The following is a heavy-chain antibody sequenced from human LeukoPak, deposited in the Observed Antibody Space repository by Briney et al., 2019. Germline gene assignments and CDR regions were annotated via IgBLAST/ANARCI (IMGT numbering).Heavy chain of an antibody. V-gene: IGHV3-48*04. CDR3: ARGVSSSSVY. CDR2: ISRSSSTI. J-gene: IGHJ4*02. Sequence: GGSLRLSCAASGFTFSSYSMNWVRQAPGKGLEWVSYISRSSSTIYYADSVKGRFTISGDNAKNSLYLRMNSLRAEDTAVYYCARGVSSSSVYWGQGTLVTVSS. D-gene: IGHD6-6*01. CDR1: GFTFSSYS.